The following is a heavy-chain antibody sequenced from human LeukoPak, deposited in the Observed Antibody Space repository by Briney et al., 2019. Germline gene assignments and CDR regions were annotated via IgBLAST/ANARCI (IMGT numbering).Heavy chain of an antibody. CDR3: ARGINDFWSGSWGHYYYYGMDV. D-gene: IGHD3-3*01. V-gene: IGHV4-39*07. CDR1: GGSISSSSYY. CDR2: IYYSGST. Sequence: SETLSLTCTVSGGSISSSSYYWGWIRQPPGKGLEWIGSIYYSGSTYYNPSLKSRVTISVDTSKNQFSLKLSSVTGADTAVYYCARGINDFWSGSWGHYYYYGMDVWGQGTTVTVSS. J-gene: IGHJ6*02.